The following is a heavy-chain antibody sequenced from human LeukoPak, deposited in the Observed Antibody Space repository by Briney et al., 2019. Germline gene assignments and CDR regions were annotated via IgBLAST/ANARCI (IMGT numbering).Heavy chain of an antibody. CDR3: ARSRGSDY. Sequence: PGGSLRLSCAASGFTLSSYNMSWVRQAPGKGLEWVSYISSSSYTIYYADSVNGPFTNSRENAKNSLYLQMKSLRDQDKAVYYCARSRGSDYWGQGNLVTVSS. V-gene: IGHV3-48*02. CDR2: ISSSSYTI. J-gene: IGHJ4*02. CDR1: GFTLSSYN. D-gene: IGHD5-12*01.